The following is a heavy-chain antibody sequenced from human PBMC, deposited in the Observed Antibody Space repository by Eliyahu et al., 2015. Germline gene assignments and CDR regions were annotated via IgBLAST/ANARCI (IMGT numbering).Heavy chain of an antibody. CDR3: ARITNYVWGSYRTYWYFDL. Sequence: QVTLKESGPVLVKPTETLTLTCTVSGFSLSNARXGVSWIRQPPGKALEWLAHIFSNDEKSYSTSLKSRLTISKDTSKSQVVLTMTNMDPVDTATYYCARITNYVWGSYRTYWYFDLWGRGTLVTVSS. CDR1: GFSLSNARXG. V-gene: IGHV2-26*01. J-gene: IGHJ2*01. D-gene: IGHD3-16*02. CDR2: IFSNDEK.